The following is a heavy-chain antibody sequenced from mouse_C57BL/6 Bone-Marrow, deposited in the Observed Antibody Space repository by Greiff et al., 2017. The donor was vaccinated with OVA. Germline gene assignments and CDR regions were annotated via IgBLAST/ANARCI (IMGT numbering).Heavy chain of an antibody. Sequence: QVQLQQSGPELVKPGASVKISCKASGYAFSSSWMNWVKQRPGKGLEWIGRIYPGDGDTNYNGKFKGKATLTADKSSSTAYMQLSSLTSEDAAVYFCARRCGYYDDYWGQGTTLTVSS. CDR1: GYAFSSSW. CDR2: IYPGDGDT. V-gene: IGHV1-82*01. D-gene: IGHD1-1*02. CDR3: ARRCGYYDDY. J-gene: IGHJ2*01.